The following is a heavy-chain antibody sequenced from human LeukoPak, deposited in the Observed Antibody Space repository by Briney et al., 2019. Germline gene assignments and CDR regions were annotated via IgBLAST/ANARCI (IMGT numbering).Heavy chain of an antibody. CDR1: GFAFSSHA. CDR3: AKDRAYGGNSDVVD. V-gene: IGHV3-23*01. CDR2: IRADGGST. Sequence: GGSLRLSCAASGFAFSSHAMSWVRQAPGKGLEWVSGIRADGGSTYYADSVKGRFTISRDNSKKTLYLQMNSLRVEDTAIYYCAKDRAYGGNSDVVDWGQGTLVSVTS. D-gene: IGHD4-23*01. J-gene: IGHJ4*02.